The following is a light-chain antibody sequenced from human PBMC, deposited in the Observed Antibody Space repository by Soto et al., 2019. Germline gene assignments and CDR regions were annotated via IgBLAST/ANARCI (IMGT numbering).Light chain of an antibody. CDR1: SSNIGSNT. CDR3: AAWDDSLNGWV. V-gene: IGLV1-44*01. CDR2: TNN. J-gene: IGLJ3*02. Sequence: QSVLTQPPSASWTPGQRVTISCSGSSSNIGSNTVNWYQQLPGTAPKLLIYTNNQRPSGVPDRFSGSKSGTSASLAISGLQSDDEADYYCAAWDDSLNGWVFGGGTKLTFL.